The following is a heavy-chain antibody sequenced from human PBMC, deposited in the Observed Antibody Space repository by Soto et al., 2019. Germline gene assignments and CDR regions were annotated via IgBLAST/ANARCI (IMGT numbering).Heavy chain of an antibody. CDR2: VKSKTDGGTT. V-gene: IGHV3-15*07. Sequence: EVHLVASGGGLVKPGGSLRLSCAASGFIFSNAWINWGRQAPGKGLEWVGRVKSKTDGGTTDFGAPVIGRFANSRDDSKHMVYLEMNSLKTEDTAIYYCTTDSYMSNIIVRFDYWGHGTLVTVSS. CDR3: TTDSYMSNIIVRFDY. CDR1: GFIFSNAW. D-gene: IGHD1-26*01. J-gene: IGHJ4*01.